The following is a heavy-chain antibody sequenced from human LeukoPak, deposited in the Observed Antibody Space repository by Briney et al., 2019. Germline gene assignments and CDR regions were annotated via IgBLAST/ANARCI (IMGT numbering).Heavy chain of an antibody. V-gene: IGHV4-39*01. D-gene: IGHD3-22*01. CDR2: IYYTGST. J-gene: IGHJ4*02. CDR1: GGSISSSYYY. Sequence: SETLSLTCTVSGGSISSSYYYWGWIRQPPGKGLEWVGNIYYTGSTYYNPSLRGRVTISVDTSKHQSSLKLSSVTAADTAVYYCSLGYDSSGYYPDYWGQGTLVTVSS. CDR3: SLGYDSSGYYPDY.